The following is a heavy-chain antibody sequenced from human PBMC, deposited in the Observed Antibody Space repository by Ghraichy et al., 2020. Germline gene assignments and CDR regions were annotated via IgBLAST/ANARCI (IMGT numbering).Heavy chain of an antibody. CDR1: GYTFTSYA. J-gene: IGHJ4*02. Sequence: ASVKVSCKASGYTFTSYAMHWVRQAPGQRLEWMGWINAGNGNTKYSQKFQGRVTITRDTSASTAYMELSSLRSEDTAVYYCARSTVTTLYYFDYWGQGTLVTVSS. V-gene: IGHV1-3*01. D-gene: IGHD4-17*01. CDR3: ARSTVTTLYYFDY. CDR2: INAGNGNT.